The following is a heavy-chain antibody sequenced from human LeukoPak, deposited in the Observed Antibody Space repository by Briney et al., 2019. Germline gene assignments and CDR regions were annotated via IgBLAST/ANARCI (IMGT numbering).Heavy chain of an antibody. Sequence: GGSLRLSCAASGFTFSSYAMSWVRQAPGKGLVWVSRISSDGSTTTYADSVKGRFTISRDNAKNTLFLQMNSLRAEDTAVYYCARLNSTSGTAYWGQGTLVTVSS. CDR3: ARLNSTSGTAY. J-gene: IGHJ4*02. CDR1: GFTFSSYA. D-gene: IGHD6-13*01. CDR2: ISSDGSTT. V-gene: IGHV3-74*01.